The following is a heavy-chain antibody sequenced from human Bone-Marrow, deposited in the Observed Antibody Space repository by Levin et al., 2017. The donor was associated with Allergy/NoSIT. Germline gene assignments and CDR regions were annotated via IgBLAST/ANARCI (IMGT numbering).Heavy chain of an antibody. CDR3: ARVPALRFLDWFLDY. CDR2: VYFSGST. D-gene: IGHD3-9*01. V-gene: IGHV4-39*02. CDR1: GDSIISATYY. Sequence: SQTLSLTCTVSGDSIISATYYWGWVRQPPGKGLEWIGSVYFSGSTYLSPFLKSRVTMSVDTSRSHFSLNLSSVTAADTAVYYCARVPALRFLDWFLDYRGRGVLVTVSS. J-gene: IGHJ4*02.